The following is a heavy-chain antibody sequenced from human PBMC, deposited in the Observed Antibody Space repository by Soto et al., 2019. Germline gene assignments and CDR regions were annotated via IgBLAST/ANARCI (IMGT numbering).Heavy chain of an antibody. CDR2: IIPIFGTA. CDR1: GXXXXSYA. J-gene: IGHJ5*02. Sequence: QVQLVQSGAEVXKXXSSXXXXXKAXGXXXXSYAXXXVRXAPXXXXXXMXXIIPIFGTANYAQKFQGRVTITADESTSTAYMELSSLRSEDTAVYYCARDRGRVVVAAPSRWFDPWGQGTLVTVSS. V-gene: IGHV1-69*01. CDR3: ARDRGRVVVAAPSRWFDP. D-gene: IGHD2-15*01.